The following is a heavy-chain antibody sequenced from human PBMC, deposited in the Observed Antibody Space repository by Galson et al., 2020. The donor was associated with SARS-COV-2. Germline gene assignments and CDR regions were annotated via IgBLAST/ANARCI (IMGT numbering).Heavy chain of an antibody. Sequence: ASETLSLTCTVSGASISSYSWSWIRQPPGKGLEWIGYTRYSGSTEYKPSLKSRVALSVETSKNLFSLKLSSVTAADTAMYYCARGHYDILTGYFDNWFDPWGQGTLVTVSS. D-gene: IGHD3-9*01. J-gene: IGHJ5*02. CDR3: ARGHYDILTGYFDNWFDP. CDR2: TRYSGST. CDR1: GASISSYS. V-gene: IGHV4-59*01.